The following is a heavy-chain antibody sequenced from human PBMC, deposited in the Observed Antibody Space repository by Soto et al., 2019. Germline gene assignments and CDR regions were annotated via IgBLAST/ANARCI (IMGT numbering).Heavy chain of an antibody. Sequence: PSETLSLTCAVYGGSFSGYYWSWSRQPPGKGLEWIGEINHSGSTNYNPSLKIRVTIAVDTSKNQFSLKLSSVTAADTAVYYCARGPDGSDYYDSSGYSYWGQGTLVTVPQ. CDR3: ARGPDGSDYYDSSGYSY. D-gene: IGHD3-22*01. CDR2: INHSGST. CDR1: GGSFSGYY. V-gene: IGHV4-34*01. J-gene: IGHJ4*02.